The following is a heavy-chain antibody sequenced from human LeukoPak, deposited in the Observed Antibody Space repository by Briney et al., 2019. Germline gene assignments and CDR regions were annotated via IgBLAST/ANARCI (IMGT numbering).Heavy chain of an antibody. D-gene: IGHD3-22*01. Sequence: SETLSLTCAVYGGSFRGYYWSWIRQPPGKGLEGIGEINQRGSTNYNPSLKSRVTISVDTSKNQFSLKLSSVTAADTAVYYCARGTNYYDSSGYNPKVYYYFDYWGQGTLVTVSS. CDR1: GGSFRGYY. CDR2: INQRGST. J-gene: IGHJ4*02. V-gene: IGHV4-34*01. CDR3: ARGTNYYDSSGYNPKVYYYFDY.